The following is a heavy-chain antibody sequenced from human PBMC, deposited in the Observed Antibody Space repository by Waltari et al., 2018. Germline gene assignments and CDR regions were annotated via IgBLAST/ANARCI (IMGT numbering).Heavy chain of an antibody. CDR1: GFTFSSYA. D-gene: IGHD6-19*01. Sequence: GGGLVQPGGSLRLSCAASGFTFSSYAMSWVRQAPGKGLEWVSAISGSGGSTYYADSVKGRFTISRDNSKNTLYLQMNSLRAEDTAVYYCAKDGGYSSGGHWYFDLWGRGTLVTVSS. J-gene: IGHJ2*01. CDR2: ISGSGGST. CDR3: AKDGGYSSGGHWYFDL. V-gene: IGHV3-23*01.